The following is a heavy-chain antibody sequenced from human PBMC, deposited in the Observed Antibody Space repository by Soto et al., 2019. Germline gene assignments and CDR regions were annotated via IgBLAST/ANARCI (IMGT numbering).Heavy chain of an antibody. CDR3: ALSQRGPRDF. CDR2: IYWDDDR. CDR1: GFSLSTSGVA. D-gene: IGHD3-10*01. Sequence: ITLKESGPMLVRPTQTLTLTCTFSGFSLSTSGVAVAWIRQPPGEALEWLALIYWDDDRRYNSSLKSRLTITRDTSKDQVVLTMTNMDPMDTATYFCALSQRGPRDFWGPGILVTVSS. V-gene: IGHV2-5*02. J-gene: IGHJ4*02.